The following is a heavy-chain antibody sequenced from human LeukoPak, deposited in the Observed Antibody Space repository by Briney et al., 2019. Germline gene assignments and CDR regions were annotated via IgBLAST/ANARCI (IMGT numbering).Heavy chain of an antibody. J-gene: IGHJ6*03. CDR2: INPNSGGT. CDR3: ARDGAEVFGVVNYYYYMDV. Sequence: ASVKVSCKASGYTFTGYYMHWVRQAPGQGLEWMGWINPNSGGTNYAQKFQGRVTMTRDTSISTAYMELSRLRSDDTAVYYCARDGAEVFGVVNYYYYMDVWGKGTTVTVSS. V-gene: IGHV1-2*02. D-gene: IGHD3-3*01. CDR1: GYTFTGYY.